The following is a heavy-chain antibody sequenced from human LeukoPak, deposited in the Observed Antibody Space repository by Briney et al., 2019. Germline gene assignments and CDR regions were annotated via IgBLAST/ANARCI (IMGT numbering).Heavy chain of an antibody. D-gene: IGHD2-15*01. CDR3: ASHQEWQLPFGLHI. Sequence: GGSLRLSCAASVFTLRSYWMSWVRQAPGKGLEWVANIKQDGSEKYYVDSVKGRFTISRDNAKNSLDLQMNSLRAEDTAVYYCASHQEWQLPFGLHIRGQGTMVTVSS. V-gene: IGHV3-7*05. CDR2: IKQDGSEK. CDR1: VFTLRSYW. J-gene: IGHJ3*02.